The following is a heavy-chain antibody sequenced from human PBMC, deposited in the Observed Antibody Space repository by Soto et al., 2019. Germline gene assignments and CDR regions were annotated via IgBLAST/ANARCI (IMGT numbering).Heavy chain of an antibody. D-gene: IGHD3-9*01. CDR1: GFTFSDYY. V-gene: IGHV3-11*01. Sequence: GGSLRLSCAASGFTFSDYYMSWIRQAPGKGLEWVSYISSSGSTIYYADSVKGRFTISRDNAKNSLYLQMNSLRAEDTVVYYCARDPSPYYDILTGYWVHWFDPWGQGTLVTVSS. J-gene: IGHJ5*02. CDR3: ARDPSPYYDILTGYWVHWFDP. CDR2: ISSSGSTI.